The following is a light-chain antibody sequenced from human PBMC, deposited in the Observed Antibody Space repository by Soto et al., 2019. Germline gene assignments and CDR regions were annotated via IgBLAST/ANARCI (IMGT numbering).Light chain of an antibody. Sequence: DLQMTQSPSSLSASVGDRVTITCRASHSISSYLNWYQQKPGKAPNLLIYAASSLQSGVPSKFSGSGSGTDFTLTISSLLPEDFATYYCQQSYSSPFTFGPGTKVDIK. J-gene: IGKJ3*01. CDR1: HSISSY. CDR2: AAS. CDR3: QQSYSSPFT. V-gene: IGKV1-39*01.